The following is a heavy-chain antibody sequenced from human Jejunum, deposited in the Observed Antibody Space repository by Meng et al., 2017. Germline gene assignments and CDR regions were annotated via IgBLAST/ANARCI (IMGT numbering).Heavy chain of an antibody. CDR1: GGSISDSNW. Sequence: QVQLQESGPGLGKPSGTLSLTCAVSGGSISDSNWWSWVRQPPGKGLEWIGEIYHTGSTNYNPSLKSRVTMSLDKSKNQVSLKVSSVTAADTAVYYCAHSSSSSSFGFDYWGQGTLVTVSS. D-gene: IGHD6-6*01. J-gene: IGHJ4*02. CDR2: IYHTGST. CDR3: AHSSSSSSFGFDY. V-gene: IGHV4-4*02.